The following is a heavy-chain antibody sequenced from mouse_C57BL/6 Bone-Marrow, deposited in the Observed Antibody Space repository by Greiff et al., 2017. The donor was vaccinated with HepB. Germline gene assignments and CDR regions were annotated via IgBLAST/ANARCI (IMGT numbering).Heavy chain of an antibody. CDR2: IWSGGST. V-gene: IGHV2-2*01. J-gene: IGHJ3*01. D-gene: IGHD2-3*01. CDR1: GFSLTSYG. Sequence: QVHVKQSGPGLVQPSQSLSITCTVSGFSLTSYGVHWVRQSPGKGLEWLGVIWSGGSTDYNAAFISRLSISKDNSKSQVFFKMNSLQADDTAIYYCARIYDGFTGGFAYWGQGTLVTVSA. CDR3: ARIYDGFTGGFAY.